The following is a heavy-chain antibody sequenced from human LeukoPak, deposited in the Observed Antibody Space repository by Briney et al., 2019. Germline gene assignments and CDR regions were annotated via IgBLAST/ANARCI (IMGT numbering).Heavy chain of an antibody. J-gene: IGHJ4*02. V-gene: IGHV4-59*08. CDR1: GGSMSSYY. CDR3: ARGARAGYNLEPFDY. Sequence: PSETLSLTCTASGGSMSSYYWSWIRQPPGKGLEWIGHIYYSGGTKYNPSLKSRVTISVDTSKNQFSLKLSSVTGADTAVYYCARGARAGYNLEPFDYWGQGTLVTVSS. CDR2: IYYSGGT. D-gene: IGHD5-24*01.